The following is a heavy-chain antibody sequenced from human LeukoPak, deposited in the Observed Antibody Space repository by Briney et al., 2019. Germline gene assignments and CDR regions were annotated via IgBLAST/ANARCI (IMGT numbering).Heavy chain of an antibody. Sequence: GGPLRLSCAASGFTFSNSDMNWVHQAPGKGLECVANINQDGSDKYYVDSVKGRFTISRDNTKNSLYLQMNSLRAEDTAVYYCVGGDYWGQGTLVTVSS. CDR3: VGGDY. J-gene: IGHJ4*02. CDR2: INQDGSDK. V-gene: IGHV3-7*01. CDR1: GFTFSNSD.